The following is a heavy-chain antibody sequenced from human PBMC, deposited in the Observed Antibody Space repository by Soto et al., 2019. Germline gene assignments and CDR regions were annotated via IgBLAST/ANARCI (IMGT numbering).Heavy chain of an antibody. D-gene: IGHD6-13*01. Sequence: GASVKVSCKASGYTFTSYGISWVRQAPGQGLEWMGWISAYNGNTNYAQKLQGRVTMTTDTSTSTAYMELRSLRSDDTAVYCCARVEAAARTHLYYYYGMDVWGQGTTVTVSS. J-gene: IGHJ6*02. V-gene: IGHV1-18*04. CDR3: ARVEAAARTHLYYYYGMDV. CDR2: ISAYNGNT. CDR1: GYTFTSYG.